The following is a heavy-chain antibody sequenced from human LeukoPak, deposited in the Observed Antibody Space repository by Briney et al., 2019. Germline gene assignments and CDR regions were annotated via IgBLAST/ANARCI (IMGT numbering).Heavy chain of an antibody. CDR1: GFTFSSYS. CDR3: ARDYPRSYYYGSGIPGAFDI. Sequence: GGSLRLSCAASGFTFSSYSVNWVRQASGKGLEWVSSISSSSSYIYYADSVKGRFTISRDNAKNSLYLQMNSLRAEDTAVYYCARDYPRSYYYGSGIPGAFDIWGQGTMVTVSS. V-gene: IGHV3-21*01. J-gene: IGHJ3*02. CDR2: ISSSSSYI. D-gene: IGHD3-10*01.